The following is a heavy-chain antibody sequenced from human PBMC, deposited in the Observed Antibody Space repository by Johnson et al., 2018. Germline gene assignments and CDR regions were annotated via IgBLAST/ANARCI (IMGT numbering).Heavy chain of an antibody. CDR2: FKSKTDGGTT. Sequence: EVQLVESGGGLVKPGGSLRLSCEGTGFTFSNAWMSWVRQAPGKGLEWVGRFKSKTDGGTTDYAAPVEGRFTISRDDSNNTVYLQMNSLKTEDTAVYYCSIEGYYDGSDYYYGYFHHWGQGTLVTVSS. J-gene: IGHJ1*01. V-gene: IGHV3-15*01. D-gene: IGHD3-22*01. CDR3: SIEGYYDGSDYYYGYFHH. CDR1: GFTFSNAW.